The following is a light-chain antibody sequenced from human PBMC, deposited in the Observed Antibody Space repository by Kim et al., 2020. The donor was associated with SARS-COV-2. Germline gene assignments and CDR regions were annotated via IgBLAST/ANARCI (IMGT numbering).Light chain of an antibody. V-gene: IGLV2-14*01. J-gene: IGLJ3*02. CDR2: DVS. CDR3: SSYTSSTPWV. CDR1: SSDVGGYNY. Sequence: QSALTQPASVSGSPGQSITISCTGTSSDVGGYNYVSWYQQHPGKAPKLMLFDVSQRPSGVSNRFSGSKSGNTASLTISGLQAEDEADYHCSSYTSSTPWVFGGGTQVTVL.